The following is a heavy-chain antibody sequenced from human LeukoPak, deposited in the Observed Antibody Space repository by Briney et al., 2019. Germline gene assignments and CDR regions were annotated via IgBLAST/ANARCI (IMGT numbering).Heavy chain of an antibody. CDR2: INRSSGGT. J-gene: IGHJ4*02. Sequence: ASVKVSCKASGYTFTGYYMHWVRQAPGQGLEWMGWINRSSGGTNYAQKFQGRATMTRDTSISTAYMELSRLRSDDTAVYYCEREDTIRYWGQGTLVTVSS. D-gene: IGHD3-9*01. CDR3: EREDTIRY. CDR1: GYTFTGYY. V-gene: IGHV1-2*02.